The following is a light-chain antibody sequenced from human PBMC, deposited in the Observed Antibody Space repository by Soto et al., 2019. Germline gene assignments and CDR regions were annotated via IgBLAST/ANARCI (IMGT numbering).Light chain of an antibody. CDR1: SSDVGDYKL. CDR2: EGS. V-gene: IGLV2-23*01. Sequence: QSVLTQPASVSGSPGQSITTSCTGTSSDVGDYKLVSWYQQHPGKAPKLMIYEGSKRPSGVSNRFSGSKSGNTASLTIAGLQAEDDADYYCCLYVRSTTFYVFGTGTKLTVL. CDR3: CLYVRSTTFYV. J-gene: IGLJ1*01.